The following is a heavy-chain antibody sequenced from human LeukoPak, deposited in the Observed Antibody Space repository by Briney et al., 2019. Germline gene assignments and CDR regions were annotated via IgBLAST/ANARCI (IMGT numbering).Heavy chain of an antibody. CDR2: ISSSSSTI. J-gene: IGHJ4*02. CDR3: ARDSDSSGYYGLF. Sequence: GGSLRLSCAASGFTFSSYSMNWVRQAPGKGLEWVSYISSSSSTIYYADSVKGRFTISRDNSKNTLYLQMNSLRAEDTAVYYCARDSDSSGYYGLFWGQGTLVTVSS. D-gene: IGHD3-22*01. V-gene: IGHV3-48*01. CDR1: GFTFSSYS.